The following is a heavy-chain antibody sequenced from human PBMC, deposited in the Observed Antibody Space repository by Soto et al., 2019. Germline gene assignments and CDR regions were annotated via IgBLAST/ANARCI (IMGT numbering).Heavy chain of an antibody. J-gene: IGHJ4*02. V-gene: IGHV4-31*03. Sequence: SETLSLTCTVSGGSINSDRYYWSWIRQHPGKHLEWIGYIYYSGSTYYSPSLKSRITISVDTSMNHFSLRLTSVTAADTAIYYCARTDYGSGIPDYWGQGTLVTVSS. D-gene: IGHD3-10*01. CDR3: ARTDYGSGIPDY. CDR1: GGSINSDRYY. CDR2: IYYSGST.